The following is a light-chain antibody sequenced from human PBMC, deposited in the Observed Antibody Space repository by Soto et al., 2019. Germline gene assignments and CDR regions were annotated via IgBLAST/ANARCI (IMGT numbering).Light chain of an antibody. CDR2: DVS. J-gene: IGLJ1*01. CDR3: SSYTNSSPVV. CDR1: SSDVGGYNY. Sequence: QSALTQPASVSGSPGQSITISCTGTSSDVGGYNYVSWYQQHPGKAPKLMIYDVSYWPSGVSNRFSGSKSGNTASLTISGLQAEDEADYYCSSYTNSSPVVFGTGTKLTVL. V-gene: IGLV2-14*01.